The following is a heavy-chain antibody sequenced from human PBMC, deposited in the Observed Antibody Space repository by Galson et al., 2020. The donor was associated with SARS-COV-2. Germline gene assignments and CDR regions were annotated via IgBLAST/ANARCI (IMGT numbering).Heavy chain of an antibody. CDR2: IDWDDDK. CDR3: ARINPGMAALREVYYFDF. V-gene: IGHV2-70*11. Sequence: ESGPTLVKPTQTLTLTCTISGFSITSSGMCVSWIRQPPGKALEWLARIDWDDDKYYSTSLKTRLTISKDTSKNQVVLTLTYMDPADTATYYCARINPGMAALREVYYFDFWGQGSLVTVSS. J-gene: IGHJ4*02. D-gene: IGHD6-13*01. CDR1: GFSITSSGMC.